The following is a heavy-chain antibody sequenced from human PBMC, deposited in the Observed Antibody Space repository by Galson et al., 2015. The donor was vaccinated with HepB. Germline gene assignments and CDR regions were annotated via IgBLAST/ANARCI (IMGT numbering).Heavy chain of an antibody. CDR3: TGMSTTSKWGNDY. D-gene: IGHD3-16*01. Sequence: SLRLSCAASGLTLSEHYMDWVRQAPGKGLEWVARSRDKANSYSTEYAASVRGRFTISRDDSKNLLYLQMKNLKSEDAAVYFCTGMSTTSKWGNDYWGQGTPVTVS. CDR2: SRDKANSYST. V-gene: IGHV3-72*01. CDR1: GLTLSEHY. J-gene: IGHJ4*02.